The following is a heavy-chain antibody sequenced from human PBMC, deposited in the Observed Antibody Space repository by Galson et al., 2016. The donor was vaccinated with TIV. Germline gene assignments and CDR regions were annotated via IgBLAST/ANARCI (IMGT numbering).Heavy chain of an antibody. V-gene: IGHV3-48*03. CDR3: ARDNRAVLDAFDI. CDR1: GFTFSTYE. D-gene: IGHD3-10*01. J-gene: IGHJ3*02. Sequence: CAGSGFTFSTYELNWVRQAPGKGLEWVSYISSRGGTTHYADSVKGRFTITRDNAKNSMDLQMNSLRVEDTAIYYCARDNRAVLDAFDIWGQGTVVT. CDR2: ISSRGGTT.